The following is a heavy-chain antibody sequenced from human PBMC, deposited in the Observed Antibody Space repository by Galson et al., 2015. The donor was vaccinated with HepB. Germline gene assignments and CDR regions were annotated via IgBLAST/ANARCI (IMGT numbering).Heavy chain of an antibody. V-gene: IGHV3-15*01. CDR3: DTGEDGHSN. J-gene: IGHJ4*02. CDR2: IKNKAHGETR. D-gene: IGHD5-24*01. CDR1: GFLFNNAW. Sequence: SLRLSCAASGFLFNNAWMNWVRQAPGKGLEWVGRIKNKAHGETRDYAAPIKGRFTVSRDDSKNTLYLQMNSLTIEDTAVYYCDTGEDGHSNWGQGTLVTVSS.